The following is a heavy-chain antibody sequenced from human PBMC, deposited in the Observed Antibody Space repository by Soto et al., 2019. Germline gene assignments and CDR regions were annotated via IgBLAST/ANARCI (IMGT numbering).Heavy chain of an antibody. J-gene: IGHJ4*02. Sequence: SETLSLTCTVSGGSISTYYWSWFRQPPGKGLEWVGYIYNSGSTNYNPSLKSRVTISVDTSRKQFSLRLISVTAADTAVYYCARALPYSSTWSFDYWGQGSLVT. V-gene: IGHV4-59*01. CDR3: ARALPYSSTWSFDY. CDR1: GGSISTYY. CDR2: IYNSGST. D-gene: IGHD6-13*01.